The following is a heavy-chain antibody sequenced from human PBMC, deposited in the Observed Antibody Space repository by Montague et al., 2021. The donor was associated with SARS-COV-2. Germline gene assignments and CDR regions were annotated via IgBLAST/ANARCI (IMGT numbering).Heavy chain of an antibody. CDR1: GFSFSSYH. CDR2: ISPSGDYI. J-gene: IGHJ4*02. V-gene: IGHV3-21*01. D-gene: IGHD5-12*01. CDR3: ARASWIVATVPDY. Sequence: SLRLSCAASGFSFSSYHMNWVRQAPGKGLEWVSSISPSGDYIYSADSLKGRFIISRDNAENSLYLQMSSLRAEDTAIYYCARASWIVATVPDYWGQGTLVTVSS.